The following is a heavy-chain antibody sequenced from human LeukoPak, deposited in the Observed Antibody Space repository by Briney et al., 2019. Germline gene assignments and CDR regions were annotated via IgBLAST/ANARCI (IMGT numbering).Heavy chain of an antibody. CDR3: ASFSKGEYYFDY. D-gene: IGHD2/OR15-2a*01. V-gene: IGHV4-59*12. J-gene: IGHJ4*02. CDR2: IYYSGST. Sequence: SETLSLTCTVSGGSISSYYWSWIRQPPGKGLEWIGYIYYSGSTNYNPSLKSRVTISVDKSKNQFSLKLSSVTAADTAVYYCASFSKGEYYFDYWGQGTLVTVSS. CDR1: GGSISSYY.